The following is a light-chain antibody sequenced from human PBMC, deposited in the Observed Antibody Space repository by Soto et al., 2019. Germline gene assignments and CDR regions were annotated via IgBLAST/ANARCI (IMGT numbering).Light chain of an antibody. CDR2: DAS. Sequence: EIVMTQSPATLSVSPGERATLSCRASQSIRSNLAWYQQKPGQAPRLLLYDASSRATGIPARFSGTESGTEFTLTISSLQSEDSAVYYCQQYSDWPLSFGQGTKV. J-gene: IGKJ1*01. CDR3: QQYSDWPLS. V-gene: IGKV3-15*01. CDR1: QSIRSN.